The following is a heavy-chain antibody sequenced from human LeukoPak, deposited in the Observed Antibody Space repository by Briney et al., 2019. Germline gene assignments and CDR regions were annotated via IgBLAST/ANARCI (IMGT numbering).Heavy chain of an antibody. V-gene: IGHV4-38-2*02. CDR1: GYSISSGYY. Sequence: PSETLSLTCTVSGYSISSGYYWGWIRQPPGKGLEWIGSIYHSGSTYYNPSLKSRVTISSDTSKNQFSLELSSVTAADTAVYYCARLKATVSIHAYFDYWGQGTLVTVSS. D-gene: IGHD4-17*01. CDR2: IYHSGST. J-gene: IGHJ4*02. CDR3: ARLKATVSIHAYFDY.